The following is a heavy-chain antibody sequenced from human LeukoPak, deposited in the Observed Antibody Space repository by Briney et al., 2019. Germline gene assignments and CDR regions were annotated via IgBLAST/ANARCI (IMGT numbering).Heavy chain of an antibody. CDR1: GGSINSATYY. J-gene: IGHJ4*02. CDR3: ARNSCPSGTCYDNRGYFDY. D-gene: IGHD2-15*01. V-gene: IGHV4-61*02. Sequence: SETLSLTCTVSGGSINSATYYWTWIRQPAGKGLEWIGRIYTSGSTNYNPSLKGRVTISVDTSKNQFSLKLSSVTAADTAVYYCARNSCPSGTCYDNRGYFDYWAREPWSPSPQ. CDR2: IYTSGST.